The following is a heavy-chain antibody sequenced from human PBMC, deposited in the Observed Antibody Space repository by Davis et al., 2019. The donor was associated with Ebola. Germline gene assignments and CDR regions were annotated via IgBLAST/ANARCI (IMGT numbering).Heavy chain of an antibody. J-gene: IGHJ4*02. D-gene: IGHD2-2*01. V-gene: IGHV4-59*08. CDR3: ARTPHCSSTSCYFDY. Sequence: GSLRLSCAVYGGSFSGYYWSWIRQPPGEGLEWIGYISYSGNTNYNPSLKSRLTISVDTSKNQFSLKLSSVTAADTAVYYCARTPHCSSTSCYFDYWGQGTLVTVSS. CDR1: GGSFSGYY. CDR2: ISYSGNT.